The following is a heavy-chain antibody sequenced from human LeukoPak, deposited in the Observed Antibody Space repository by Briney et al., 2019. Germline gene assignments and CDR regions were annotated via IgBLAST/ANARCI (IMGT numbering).Heavy chain of an antibody. V-gene: IGHV3-23*01. CDR2: ISTTGDST. CDR1: GFTFSSYA. Sequence: GGSLRLSCAASGFTFSSYALSWVRQAPGKGLKWVSVISTTGDSTYYADSVKGRLTISRENSKNTMYLQMNSLRAEDTAVYYCATPRRADYFDYWGQGTLVTVSS. CDR3: ATPRRADYFDY. J-gene: IGHJ4*02.